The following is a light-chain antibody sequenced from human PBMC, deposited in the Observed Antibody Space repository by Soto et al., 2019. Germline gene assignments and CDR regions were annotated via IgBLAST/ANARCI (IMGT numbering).Light chain of an antibody. CDR1: QSVSRSY. J-gene: IGKJ2*01. V-gene: IGKV3-20*01. CDR2: GAS. Sequence: EIVLTQSPGTLSLSPGERATLSCRASQSVSRSYLAWYQQKPGQAPRLLIYGASSRATGIPDRFTGSGSGTDFTLTISRLEPEDFAVYSCQHYGDSSYTFGQGTKLGSN. CDR3: QHYGDSSYT.